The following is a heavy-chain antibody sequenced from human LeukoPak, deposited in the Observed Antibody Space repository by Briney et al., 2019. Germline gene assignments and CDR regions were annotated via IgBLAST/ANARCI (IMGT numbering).Heavy chain of an antibody. CDR1: GFTFGDYA. CDR3: HYGGNSGYYYYYYMDV. V-gene: IGHV3-49*04. Sequence: GGSLRFSCTASGFTFGDYAMSWVRQAPGKGLEWVGFIRSKAYGGTTEYAASVKGRFTISRDDSKSIAYLQMNSLKTEDTAVYYCHYGGNSGYYYYYYMDVWGKGTTVTVSS. CDR2: IRSKAYGGTT. J-gene: IGHJ6*03. D-gene: IGHD4-23*01.